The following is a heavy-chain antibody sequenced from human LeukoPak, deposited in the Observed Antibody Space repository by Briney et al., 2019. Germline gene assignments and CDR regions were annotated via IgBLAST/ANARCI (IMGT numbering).Heavy chain of an antibody. D-gene: IGHD2-2*03. J-gene: IGHJ6*02. CDR1: GFTFRGYE. CDR3: AKADGYYYYYGMDV. Sequence: GGSLRLSCAASGFTFRGYEMNWVRQAPGKGLEWISYICGRGKTIYYADSVKGRFTISRDNSKNTLYLQMNSLRAEDTAVYYCAKADGYYYYYGMDVWGQGTTVTVSS. V-gene: IGHV3-48*03. CDR2: ICGRGKTI.